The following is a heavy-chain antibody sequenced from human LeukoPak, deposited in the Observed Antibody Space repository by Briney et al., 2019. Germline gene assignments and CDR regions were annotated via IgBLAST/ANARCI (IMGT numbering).Heavy chain of an antibody. CDR3: ARWTGVIDS. J-gene: IGHJ4*02. D-gene: IGHD2-21*01. Sequence: GGSLRHSCVASAVTFDNDRMHWGRQARGQGPEAVANIKRYGSLEHYMDSVKGRFTISTDNAKNSLILQMDSLRAEDTAVYYCARWTGVIDSWGQGTLVTVSS. CDR1: AVTFDNDR. V-gene: IGHV3-7*01. CDR2: IKRYGSLE.